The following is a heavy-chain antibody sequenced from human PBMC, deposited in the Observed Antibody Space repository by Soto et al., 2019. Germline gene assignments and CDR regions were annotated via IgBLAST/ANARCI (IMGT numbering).Heavy chain of an antibody. CDR2: ISSSSSYI. CDR3: ARDPYYDFWSGYYSVQRGPYFDY. D-gene: IGHD3-3*01. CDR1: GFTFSSYS. V-gene: IGHV3-21*01. Sequence: PGGSLRLSCAASGFTFSSYSMNWVRQAPGKGLEWVSSISSSSSYIYYADSVKGRFTISRDNAKNSLYLQMNSLRAEDTAVYYCARDPYYDFWSGYYSVQRGPYFDYWGQGTLVTVSS. J-gene: IGHJ4*02.